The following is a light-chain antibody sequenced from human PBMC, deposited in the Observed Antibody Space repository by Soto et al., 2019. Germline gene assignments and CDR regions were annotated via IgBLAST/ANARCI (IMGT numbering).Light chain of an antibody. V-gene: IGKV1-39*01. CDR1: QSINAY. CDR3: QQSYDTPFT. Sequence: DIHMTQSPASLSASVGDTVTISCRASQSINAYLNWYQQKPGKAPKLLIFAPSTLQSGVPARFSGSGSGTDFTLTISSLQPEDCATYYCQQSYDTPFTFGPGTKVDIK. J-gene: IGKJ3*01. CDR2: APS.